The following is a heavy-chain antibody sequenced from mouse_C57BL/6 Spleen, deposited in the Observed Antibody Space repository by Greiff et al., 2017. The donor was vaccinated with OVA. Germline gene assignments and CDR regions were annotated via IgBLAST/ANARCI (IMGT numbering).Heavy chain of an antibody. V-gene: IGHV7-3*01. CDR1: GFTFTDYY. CDR3: ARSLRRGQFAY. CDR2: IRNKANGYTT. D-gene: IGHD2-4*01. J-gene: IGHJ3*01. Sequence: EVQLQQSGGGLVQPGGSLSLSCAASGFTFTDYYMSWVRQPPGKALEWLGFIRNKANGYTTEYSASVKGRFTISRDNSQSILNLQMNALRAEDSATYYCARSLRRGQFAYWGQGTLVTVSA.